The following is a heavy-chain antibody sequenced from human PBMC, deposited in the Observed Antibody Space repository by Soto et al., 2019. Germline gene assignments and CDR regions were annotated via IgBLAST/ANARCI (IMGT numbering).Heavy chain of an antibody. J-gene: IGHJ4*02. V-gene: IGHV4-30-2*01. CDR2: MFHSGNP. CDR1: GVSISSGDYS. D-gene: IGHD2-2*01. Sequence: TLSLTCAVSGVSISSGDYSWSWIRQPQGKGLEWIGSMFHSGNPNYNASLKSRVTMSIDKSNNQLSLKLSSVTAADTAVYYCARGPYCSSSTCRTRWGQGILVTVSS. CDR3: ARGPYCSSSTCRTR.